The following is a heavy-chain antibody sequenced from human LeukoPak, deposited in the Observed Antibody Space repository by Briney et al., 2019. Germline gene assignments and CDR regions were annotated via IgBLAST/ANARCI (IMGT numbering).Heavy chain of an antibody. D-gene: IGHD3-9*01. CDR3: ARLGYYDTSTGSRPSDS. V-gene: IGHV4-39*02. J-gene: IGHJ4*02. CDR2: IYHTGHT. CDR1: GASISVSEYF. Sequence: PSETLSLTCAVAGASISVSEYFWGWIRQPPGKGLEWIGSIYHTGHTYNNPSLKSRVTISRDTSRNNFLLKLSSVTAADTAVYYCARLGYYDTSTGSRPSDSWGQGTLVTVSS.